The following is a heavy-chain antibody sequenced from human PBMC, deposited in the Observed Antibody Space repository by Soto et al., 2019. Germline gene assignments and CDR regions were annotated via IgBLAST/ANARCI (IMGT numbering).Heavy chain of an antibody. D-gene: IGHD5-18*01. V-gene: IGHV3-30*18. CDR1: GFIFNDYG. J-gene: IGHJ3*01. CDR3: VKGDLDTAVVNSPDAFDF. Sequence: QVKLVESGGGVVQPGRSLRLSCEASGFIFNDYGMHWVRQAPGKGLVWVAVISFDGNNKYYAQSVKGRFTISRDNSKNTLFLHMDSLRREDTAVYHCVKGDLDTAVVNSPDAFDFWGQGTMVTVSS. CDR2: ISFDGNNK.